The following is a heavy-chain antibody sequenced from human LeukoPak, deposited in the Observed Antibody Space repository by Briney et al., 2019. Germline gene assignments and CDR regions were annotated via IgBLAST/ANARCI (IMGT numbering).Heavy chain of an antibody. CDR1: GFTFSSYA. Sequence: GGSLRLSCAASGFTFSSYAMSWVRQAPGKGLEWVSAISGSGGSTYYADSVKGRFTISRDNSKNTLYLQMNSLRAEDAAVYYCAKGREQQLDEAYYFDYWGQGTLVTVSS. V-gene: IGHV3-23*01. D-gene: IGHD6-13*01. CDR3: AKGREQQLDEAYYFDY. J-gene: IGHJ4*02. CDR2: ISGSGGST.